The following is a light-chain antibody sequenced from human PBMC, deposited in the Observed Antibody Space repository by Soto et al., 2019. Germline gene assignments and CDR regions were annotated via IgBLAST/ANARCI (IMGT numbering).Light chain of an antibody. CDR2: GKN. CDR1: SCNIGADYD. CDR3: QSYDSSLSGSV. J-gene: IGLJ2*01. Sequence: QSVLTQPPSVSGAPGQRVTISCTGSSCNIGADYDVHWYQQVPGTAPKLLISGKNNRPSGVPDRFSGSKTDTSAFLAITGLQAEDEAGYYCQSYDSSLSGSVFGGGTKLTVL. V-gene: IGLV1-40*01.